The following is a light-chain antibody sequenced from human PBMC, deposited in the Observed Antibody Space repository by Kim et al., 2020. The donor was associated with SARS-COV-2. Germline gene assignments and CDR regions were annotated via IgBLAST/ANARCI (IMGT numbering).Light chain of an antibody. CDR2: GAS. CDR1: QSISSY. V-gene: IGKV1-39*01. Sequence: SVGDRVTITCRASQSISSYLNWFQQKPGKAPKLLIYGASSLQSGVPSRFSGSGSGTDFTLTIISLQPEDFATYYCQQTSNTPPLTFGGGTKVEIK. CDR3: QQTSNTPPLT. J-gene: IGKJ4*01.